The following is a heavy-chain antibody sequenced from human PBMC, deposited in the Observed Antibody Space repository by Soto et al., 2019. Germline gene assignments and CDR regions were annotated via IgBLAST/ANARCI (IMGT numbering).Heavy chain of an antibody. V-gene: IGHV3-33*01. CDR1: GFTFSSYG. D-gene: IGHD3-10*01. CDR3: ARDLLWFGELFIGMDV. CDR2: IWYDGSNK. Sequence: QVQLVESGGGVVQPGRSLRLSCAASGFTFSSYGMHWVRQAPGKGLEWVAVIWYDGSNKYYADSVKGRFTISRDNSKNTLYLQMNSLRAEDRAVYYCARDLLWFGELFIGMDVWGQGTTVTVSS. J-gene: IGHJ6*02.